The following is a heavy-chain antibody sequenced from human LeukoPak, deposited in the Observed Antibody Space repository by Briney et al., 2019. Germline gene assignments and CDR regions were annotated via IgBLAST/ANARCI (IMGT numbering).Heavy chain of an antibody. CDR1: GFTFSSYE. CDR3: ARAASSSWYSSDWFDP. Sequence: GGSLRLSCAASGFTFSSYEMNWVRQAPGKGLEWVSYISSSGSTIYYADSVKGRFTISRDNAKNSLYLQMNSLRAEDTAVYYCARAASSSWYSSDWFDPWGQGTLVTVSS. CDR2: ISSSGSTI. J-gene: IGHJ5*02. D-gene: IGHD6-13*01. V-gene: IGHV3-48*03.